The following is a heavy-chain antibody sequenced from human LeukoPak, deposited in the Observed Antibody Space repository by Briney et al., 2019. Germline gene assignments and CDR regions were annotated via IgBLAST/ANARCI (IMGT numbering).Heavy chain of an antibody. Sequence: GGSLRLSCAASGFTFSSYGMHCVRQAPGKGLEWVAIIWYDGSNKYYGDSVKGRFTISRDNSKNTLYLQMNSLRAEDTAVYYCARDWQLMPDYWGQGTLVTVSS. J-gene: IGHJ4*02. CDR3: ARDWQLMPDY. D-gene: IGHD2-2*01. V-gene: IGHV3-33*01. CDR2: IWYDGSNK. CDR1: GFTFSSYG.